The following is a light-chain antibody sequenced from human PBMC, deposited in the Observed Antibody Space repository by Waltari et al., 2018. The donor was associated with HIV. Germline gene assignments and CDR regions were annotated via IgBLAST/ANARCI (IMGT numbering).Light chain of an antibody. CDR3: SSYTSSSTLVI. V-gene: IGLV2-14*03. Sequence: QSALTQPASVSGSPGQSITISCTGTSSDVGYFSYVSCYQQRPGKAPKLIIFDVSNRPSGVSDRFSGSKSGNTASLTISGLQAEDEADYYCSSYTSSSTLVIFGGGTKLTVL. CDR2: DVS. CDR1: SSDVGYFSY. J-gene: IGLJ2*01.